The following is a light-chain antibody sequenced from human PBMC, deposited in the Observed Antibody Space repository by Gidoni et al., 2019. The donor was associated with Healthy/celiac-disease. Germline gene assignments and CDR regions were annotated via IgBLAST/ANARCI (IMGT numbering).Light chain of an antibody. V-gene: IGKV3-15*01. CDR2: GAS. CDR3: QHYNNWPPLT. CDR1: QSVAGN. Sequence: DIVMTQSPATLSVSPGARATLSCRASQSVAGNLAWYQQKPGQAPRVLIYGASIRATGIPVRFSGSGSGTEFTLTISSLQSEDFAVYYCQHYNNWPPLTFGGGTKVEIK. J-gene: IGKJ4*01.